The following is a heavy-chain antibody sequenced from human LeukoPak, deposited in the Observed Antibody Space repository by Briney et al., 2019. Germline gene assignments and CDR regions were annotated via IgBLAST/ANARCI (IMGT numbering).Heavy chain of an antibody. CDR2: IYATDLT. V-gene: IGHV4-4*07. D-gene: IGHD3-10*01. CDR1: GGPIRSNY. J-gene: IGHJ4*02. CDR3: VRGYGSGTSPFDY. Sequence: SETLSLTCTVAGGPIRSNYWSWIRQPAGKGLEWIGRIYATDLTNYNPSLMGRVTMSVDLSKNGLSLSLTSVTAADTAMYYCVRGYGSGTSPFDYWGQGALVIVSS.